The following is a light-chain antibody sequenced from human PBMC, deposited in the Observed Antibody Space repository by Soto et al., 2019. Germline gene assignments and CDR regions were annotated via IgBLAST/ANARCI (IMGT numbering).Light chain of an antibody. CDR1: SGHSSYA. CDR3: QTWGTGILGV. V-gene: IGLV4-69*01. J-gene: IGLJ3*02. CDR2: LNSDGSH. Sequence: QLVLTQSPSASASLGASVKLTCTLSSGHSSYAIAWHQQQPEKGPRYLMKLNSDGSHNKGAGIPDRFSGSSSGAERYLTISSLQSEDEADYYCQTWGTGILGVVGGGTKLTVL.